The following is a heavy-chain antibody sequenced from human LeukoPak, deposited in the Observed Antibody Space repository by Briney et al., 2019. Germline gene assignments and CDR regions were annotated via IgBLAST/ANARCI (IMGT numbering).Heavy chain of an antibody. V-gene: IGHV3-30*02. CDR1: GFTFSSYG. CDR3: RDPFDY. CDR2: IRYGGSDK. D-gene: IGHD2/OR15-2a*01. Sequence: PGGSLRLSCAASGFTFSSYGMHWVRQAPGKGLEWVAFIRYGGSDKFYADSVKGRFTISRDNSKNTLYLQMNSLRVEDTAVYYCRDPFDYWGQGTLVTVSS. J-gene: IGHJ4*02.